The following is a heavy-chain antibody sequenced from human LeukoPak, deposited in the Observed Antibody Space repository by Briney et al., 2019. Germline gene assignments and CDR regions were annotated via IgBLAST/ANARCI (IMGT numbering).Heavy chain of an antibody. V-gene: IGHV5-51*01. CDR2: IYPDDSNT. J-gene: IGHJ6*03. CDR3: ARQGAAGKYYYYYMDV. Sequence: GESLKISCQGSGYNFPIYWIGWVRQMPAQGLEWMGIIYPDDSNTIYGPSFQGQVTISADKSINTAYLEWSSLKASDTAIYYCARQGAAGKYYYYYMDVWGKGTTVTVSS. D-gene: IGHD6-13*01. CDR1: GYNFPIYW.